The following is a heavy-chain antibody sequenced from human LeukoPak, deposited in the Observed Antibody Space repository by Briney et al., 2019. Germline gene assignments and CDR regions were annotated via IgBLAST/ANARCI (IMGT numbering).Heavy chain of an antibody. CDR2: ISAYNGNT. J-gene: IGHJ4*02. D-gene: IGHD4-17*01. CDR3: ARDDYGDYFPDY. Sequence: GSSVKVSCKASGGTFSSYAISWVRQAPGQGLEWMGWISAYNGNTNYAQKLQGRVTMTTDTSTSTAYMELRSLRSDDTAVYYCARDDYGDYFPDYWGQGTLVTVSS. CDR1: GGTFSSYA. V-gene: IGHV1-18*01.